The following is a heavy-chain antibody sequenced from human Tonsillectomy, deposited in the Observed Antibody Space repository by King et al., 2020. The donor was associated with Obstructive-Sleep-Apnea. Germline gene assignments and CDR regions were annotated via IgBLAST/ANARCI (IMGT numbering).Heavy chain of an antibody. CDR3: AKGRALEVRGGWFDP. V-gene: IGHV3-30*18. J-gene: IGHJ5*02. CDR1: GFTFNNYA. Sequence: VQLVESGGGVVQPGRSLRLSCAASGFTFNNYAMHWVRQAPGKGLEWVAVISYDGSNKFYADSVRGRFTISRDNSKNTLFLQMNSLRPEDTAVFYCAKGRALEVRGGWFDPWGQGTLVTVSS. CDR2: ISYDGSNK. D-gene: IGHD3-10*01.